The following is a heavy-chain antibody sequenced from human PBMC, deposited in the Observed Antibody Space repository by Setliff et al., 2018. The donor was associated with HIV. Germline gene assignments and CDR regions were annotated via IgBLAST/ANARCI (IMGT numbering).Heavy chain of an antibody. J-gene: IGHJ4*02. D-gene: IGHD6-19*01. CDR1: GLTFTNYA. CDR2: ISYDGGSK. Sequence: GETLKISCAVSGLTFTNYAMHWVRQAPGKGLESVSFISYDGGSKYYADSVKGRFTISRDNSKNTLYLQMNSLRAEDTAVYYCAKNPKYISGWFQYYFDYWGQGALVTVSS. V-gene: IGHV3-30*12. CDR3: AKNPKYISGWFQYYFDY.